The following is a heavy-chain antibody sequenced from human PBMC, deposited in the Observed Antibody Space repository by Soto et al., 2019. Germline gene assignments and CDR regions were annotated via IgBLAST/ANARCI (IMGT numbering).Heavy chain of an antibody. Sequence: ASVKVSCKASGGTFSSYAISWVRQAPGQGLEWMGGIIPIFGTANYAQKFQGRVTITADESTSTAYMELSSLRSEDTAVYYCARSAVAGMGPPDYWGQGSRVTLXS. CDR3: ARSAVAGMGPPDY. V-gene: IGHV1-69*13. J-gene: IGHJ4*02. CDR1: GGTFSSYA. D-gene: IGHD6-19*01. CDR2: IIPIFGTA.